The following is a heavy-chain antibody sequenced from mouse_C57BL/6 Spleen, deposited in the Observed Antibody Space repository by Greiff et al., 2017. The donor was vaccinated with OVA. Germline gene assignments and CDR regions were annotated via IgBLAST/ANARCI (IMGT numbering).Heavy chain of an antibody. V-gene: IGHV6-3*01. CDR2: IRLKSDNYAT. CDR1: GFTFSNYW. D-gene: IGHD1-1*01. CDR3: TEDYGSSGGVHY. Sequence: EVKLVESGGGLVQPGGSMKLSCVASGFTFSNYWMNWVRQSPEKGLEWVAQIRLKSDNYATHYAESVKGRFTISRDDSKSSVYLQMNNLRAEDTGIYYCTEDYGSSGGVHYWGKGTTLTVSS. J-gene: IGHJ2*01.